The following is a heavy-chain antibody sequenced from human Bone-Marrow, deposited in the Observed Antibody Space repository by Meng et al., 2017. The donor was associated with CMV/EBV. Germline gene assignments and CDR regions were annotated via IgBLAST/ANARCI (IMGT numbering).Heavy chain of an antibody. J-gene: IGHJ6*02. V-gene: IGHV1-69*05. CDR1: GGTFSSYA. Sequence: SVKVSCKASGGTFSSYAISWVRQAPGQGLEWMGGIIPIFGTANYAQKFQGRVTITTDESTSTAYMELSSLRSEGTAVYYCARSWLIAADYYYYGMDVWGQGTTVTVSS. D-gene: IGHD6-13*01. CDR2: IIPIFGTA. CDR3: ARSWLIAADYYYYGMDV.